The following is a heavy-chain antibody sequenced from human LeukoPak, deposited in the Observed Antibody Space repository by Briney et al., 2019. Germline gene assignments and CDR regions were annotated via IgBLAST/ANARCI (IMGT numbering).Heavy chain of an antibody. CDR3: GGFGYEAAVDL. D-gene: IGHD6-13*01. CDR2: IKPDGSET. CDR1: GFMSSNYW. Sequence: GGSLRLSCAASGFMSSNYWMAWVRQAPGKGLEWVANIKPDGSETYYVDPVKGRFTISRDNAKNFLYLQMNSLRGEDAAVYYCGGFGYEAAVDLWGQGTLVTVSS. J-gene: IGHJ4*02. V-gene: IGHV3-7*01.